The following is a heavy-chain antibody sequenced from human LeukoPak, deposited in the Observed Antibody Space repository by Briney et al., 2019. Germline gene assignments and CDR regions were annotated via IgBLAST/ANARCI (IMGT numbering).Heavy chain of an antibody. CDR2: IYYSGST. CDR3: AREASSGWSGFDY. V-gene: IGHV4-30-4*01. J-gene: IGHJ4*02. CDR1: GGSISSGDYY. D-gene: IGHD6-19*01. Sequence: SQTLSLTCTVSGGSISSGDYYWSWIRQPPGKGLEWIGYIYYSGSTYYNPSLKSRVTISVDTSKNQFSLKLGSVTAADTAVYYCAREASSGWSGFDYWGQGTLVTVSS.